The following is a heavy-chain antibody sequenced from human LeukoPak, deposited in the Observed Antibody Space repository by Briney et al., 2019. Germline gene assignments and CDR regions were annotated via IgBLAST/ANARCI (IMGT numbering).Heavy chain of an antibody. Sequence: GGSLRLSCAASGFTFSSYAMHWVRQAPGKGLEYVSAISSNGGSTYYANSVKGRFTIPRDNSKNTLYLQMGSLRAEDMAVYYCARGDLYCSSTSCYPDAFDIWGQGTMVTVSS. V-gene: IGHV3-64*01. CDR2: ISSNGGST. D-gene: IGHD2-2*01. J-gene: IGHJ3*02. CDR1: GFTFSSYA. CDR3: ARGDLYCSSTSCYPDAFDI.